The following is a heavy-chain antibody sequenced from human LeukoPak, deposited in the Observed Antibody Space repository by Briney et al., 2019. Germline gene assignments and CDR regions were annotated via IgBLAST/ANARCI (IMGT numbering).Heavy chain of an antibody. J-gene: IGHJ4*02. Sequence: KSSETLSLTCAVSAYSISSGYYWGWIRPPPGKGLEWIGSIHHGGSTYYNPSLKSRITISIDSSKNQFSLKLNSVTAADSAVYYCATNVTYSFDNWGQGTLVTVSS. CDR3: ATNVTYSFDN. CDR2: IHHGGST. V-gene: IGHV4-38-2*01. D-gene: IGHD2-21*02. CDR1: AYSISSGYY.